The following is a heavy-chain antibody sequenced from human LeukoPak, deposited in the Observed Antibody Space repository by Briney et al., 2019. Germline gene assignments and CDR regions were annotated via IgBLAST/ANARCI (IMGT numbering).Heavy chain of an antibody. D-gene: IGHD6-6*01. J-gene: IGHJ3*01. CDR3: AREYSSSSGRRAFDF. CDR2: IYYSGST. CDR1: GGSISGYY. V-gene: IGHV4-59*08. Sequence: SETLSLTCTVSGGSISGYYWNWIRQPPGKGLEWIGYIYYSGSTNYNPSLKSRVTTLVDTSKNQFSLRLSSVTAADTAVYYCAREYSSSSGRRAFDFWGQGTMVTVSS.